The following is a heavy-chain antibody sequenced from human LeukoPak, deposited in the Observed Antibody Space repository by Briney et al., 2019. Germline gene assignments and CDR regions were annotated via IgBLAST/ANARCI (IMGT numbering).Heavy chain of an antibody. CDR1: GGSFSGYY. CDR2: INHSGST. J-gene: IGHJ5*02. V-gene: IGHV4-34*01. D-gene: IGHD3-10*01. Sequence: PSETLSLTCAVYGGSFSGYYWSWIRQPPGKGLEWIGEINHSGSTNYNPSLKSRVTISVDKSKNQFSLKLSSVTAADTAVYYCARDYHYYGSGIAFDPWGQGTLVTVSS. CDR3: ARDYHYYGSGIAFDP.